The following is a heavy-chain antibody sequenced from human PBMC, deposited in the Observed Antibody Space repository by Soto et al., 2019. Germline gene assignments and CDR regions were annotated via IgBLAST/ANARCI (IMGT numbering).Heavy chain of an antibody. J-gene: IGHJ6*03. Sequence: GGSLRLSCAASGFTFSSYAMSWVRQAPGKGLEWVSAISGSGGSTYYADSVKGRFTISRDNSKNTLYLQMNSLRAEDPAVYYCAKAGGYCSSTSCYSYYYYYMDVWGKGTTVTVSS. D-gene: IGHD2-2*02. CDR2: ISGSGGST. CDR3: AKAGGYCSSTSCYSYYYYYMDV. CDR1: GFTFSSYA. V-gene: IGHV3-23*01.